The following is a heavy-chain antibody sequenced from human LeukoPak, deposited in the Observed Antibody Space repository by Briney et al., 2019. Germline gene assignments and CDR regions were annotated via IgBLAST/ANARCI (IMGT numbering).Heavy chain of an antibody. J-gene: IGHJ4*02. V-gene: IGHV4-59*08. CDR3: ARQRTAAPLDY. D-gene: IGHD2-21*02. CDR1: GGSISSHY. CDR2: TYYSGST. Sequence: SETLSLTCTVSGGSISSHYWSWIRQPPGRGLEWIGYTYYSGSTNYNPSLKSRVTISVDTSKNQFSLKLSSVTAADTAVYYCARQRTAAPLDYWGQGTLVTVSS.